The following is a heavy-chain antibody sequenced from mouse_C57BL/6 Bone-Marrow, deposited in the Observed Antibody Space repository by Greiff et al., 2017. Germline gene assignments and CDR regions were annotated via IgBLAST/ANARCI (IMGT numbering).Heavy chain of an antibody. V-gene: IGHV1-39*01. CDR3: ARAHFTTVVAGAMDY. CDR1: GYSFTDYN. D-gene: IGHD1-1*01. Sequence: EVKLQQSGPELVKPGASVKISCKASGYSFTDYNMNWVKQSNGKSLEWIGVINPNYGTTSYNQKFKGKATLTVDQSSSTAYMQLNSLTSEDSAVYYCARAHFTTVVAGAMDYWGQGTSVTVSS. J-gene: IGHJ4*01. CDR2: INPNYGTT.